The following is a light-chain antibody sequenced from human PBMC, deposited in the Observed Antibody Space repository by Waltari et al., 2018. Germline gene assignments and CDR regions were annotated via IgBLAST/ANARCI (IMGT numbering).Light chain of an antibody. V-gene: IGKV1-39*01. CDR3: QQYYHGAD. J-gene: IGKJ4*01. CDR2: VAS. CDR1: QSISTS. Sequence: DIQMTKSPPSLSASVGDRVTVTCRASQSISTSLNWYQQKAGKAPNLLIYVASSLQSGVPSRFSGSGSGTDFTLTISSLQAEDVAVYYCQQYYHGADFGGGTKVEIK.